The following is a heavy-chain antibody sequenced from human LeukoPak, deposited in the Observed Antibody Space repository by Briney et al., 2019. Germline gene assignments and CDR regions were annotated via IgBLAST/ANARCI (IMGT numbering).Heavy chain of an antibody. CDR3: AKDAHGGLFDP. CDR2: IYSGGST. V-gene: IGHV3-66*01. D-gene: IGHD4-23*01. J-gene: IGHJ5*02. Sequence: PGGSLRLSCAASGFTVSSNYMSWVRQAPGKGLEWVSVIYSGGSTYYADSVKGRFTISRDNSKNTLYLQMNSLRAEDTAVYYCAKDAHGGLFDPWGQGTLVTVSS. CDR1: GFTVSSNY.